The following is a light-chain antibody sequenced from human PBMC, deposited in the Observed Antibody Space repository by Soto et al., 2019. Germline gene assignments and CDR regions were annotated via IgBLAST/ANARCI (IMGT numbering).Light chain of an antibody. CDR3: QQYGSSPFT. V-gene: IGKV3-20*01. CDR2: GAS. CDR1: QSVSSSY. J-gene: IGKJ3*01. Sequence: ESVLTQSPGTLSMSPGERATLSCRASQSVSSSYSAWYQQKPGQAPRLLIYGASSRATGIQDRFSGRGSGTDFTLTISRLGPEEFAVYYCQQYGSSPFTFGPGTKVDIK.